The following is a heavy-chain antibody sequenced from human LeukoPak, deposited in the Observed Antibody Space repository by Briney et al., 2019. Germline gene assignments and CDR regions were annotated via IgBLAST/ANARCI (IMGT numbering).Heavy chain of an antibody. J-gene: IGHJ4*02. D-gene: IGHD5-18*01. CDR2: IWLDGSNK. CDR1: GFTFSSYA. CDR3: ARGLGYSYGYGIDH. Sequence: PGGSLRLSCAASGFTFSSYAVHWVRQAPGKGLEWVAVIWLDGSNKYHADSLKGRFTMSRDNSKNTLYLQMNSLRAEDTAFYYCARGLGYSYGYGIDHWGQGALVTVSS. V-gene: IGHV3-33*01.